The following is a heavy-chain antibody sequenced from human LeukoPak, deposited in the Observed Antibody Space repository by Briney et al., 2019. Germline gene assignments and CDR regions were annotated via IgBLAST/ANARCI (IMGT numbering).Heavy chain of an antibody. J-gene: IGHJ4*02. CDR3: ARGGMATKDY. CDR2: IYYSGST. V-gene: IGHV4-39*07. CDR1: GGSISTSSYY. D-gene: IGHD5-24*01. Sequence: PSETLSLTCTVSGGSISTSSYYWGWIRQPPGKGLECIGNIYYSGSTYYNPSLKSRVTISVDTSKNQFSLKLSSVTAADTAVYYCARGGMATKDYWGQGTLVTVSS.